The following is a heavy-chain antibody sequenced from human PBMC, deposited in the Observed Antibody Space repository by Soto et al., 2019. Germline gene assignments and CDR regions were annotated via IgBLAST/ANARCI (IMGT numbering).Heavy chain of an antibody. CDR3: AKDRKSGSGWYWDY. CDR1: GFTFSNFA. D-gene: IGHD6-19*01. CDR2: ISGSGTST. Sequence: GGSLRLSCSASGFTFSNFAMSWVRQAPGKGLEWVSAISGSGTSTYDADSVKGRFSISRDNSKNTLYLQMNSLRAEDTAVYYCAKDRKSGSGWYWDYWGQGTLVTVSS. V-gene: IGHV3-23*01. J-gene: IGHJ4*02.